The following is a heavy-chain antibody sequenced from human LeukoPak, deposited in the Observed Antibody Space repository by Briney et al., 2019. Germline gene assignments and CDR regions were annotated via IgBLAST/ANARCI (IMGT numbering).Heavy chain of an antibody. CDR2: IYYSGST. Sequence: PSETLSLTCTVSGGSISSYYWSWIRQPPGKGLEWIGYIYYSGSTYYNPSLKSRVTISVDTSKNQFSLKLSSVTAADTAVYYCAPIGYCSGGSCYSNWGQGTLVTVSS. CDR1: GGSISSYY. J-gene: IGHJ4*02. D-gene: IGHD2-15*01. CDR3: APIGYCSGGSCYSN. V-gene: IGHV4-59*06.